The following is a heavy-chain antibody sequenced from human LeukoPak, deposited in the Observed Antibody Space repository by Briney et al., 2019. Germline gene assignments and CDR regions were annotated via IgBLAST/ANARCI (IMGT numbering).Heavy chain of an antibody. D-gene: IGHD2-21*02. J-gene: IGHJ4*02. CDR3: AKSFNCGGDCWSYFDY. CDR1: GFTFSSYA. Sequence: GGSLRLSCAASGFTFSSYAMSWVRQAPGKGLEWVSAISGSGDSTYYADSVKGRFTISRDNFKNTLYLQMNSLRAEDTALYYCAKSFNCGGDCWSYFDYWGQGTLVTVSS. CDR2: ISGSGDST. V-gene: IGHV3-23*01.